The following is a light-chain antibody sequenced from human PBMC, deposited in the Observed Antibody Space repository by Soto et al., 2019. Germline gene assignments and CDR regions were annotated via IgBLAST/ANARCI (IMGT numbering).Light chain of an antibody. J-gene: IGKJ4*01. Sequence: IVLTQSPGTLSLSPGESATLSCRASQSVRSIYLAWYHQKPCQAPRLLIYGASSRATGIPDRFSGSGSGTDFTLTISRLEPEDFAVYYCQQPRSCFGGGTKVEIK. CDR3: QQPRSC. CDR1: QSVRSIY. V-gene: IGKV3-20*01. CDR2: GAS.